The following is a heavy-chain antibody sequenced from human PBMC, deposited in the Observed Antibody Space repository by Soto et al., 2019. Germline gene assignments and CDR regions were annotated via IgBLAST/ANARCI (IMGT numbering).Heavy chain of an antibody. CDR3: AHSRCGGDGLRSYSSHYYFGMDV. Sequence: QITLKESGPTLVKPTQTLTLTCTFSGFSLSTGGVGVGWIRQPPGKALEWLPLIYWDDDKRYSQCLKSRLTVTKDTSKNQVVLTMTNMDPVDTATDYCAHSRCGGDGLRSYSSHYYFGMDVWGQGTTVTVSS. CDR2: IYWDDDK. V-gene: IGHV2-5*02. D-gene: IGHD2-21*02. J-gene: IGHJ6*02. CDR1: GFSLSTGGVG.